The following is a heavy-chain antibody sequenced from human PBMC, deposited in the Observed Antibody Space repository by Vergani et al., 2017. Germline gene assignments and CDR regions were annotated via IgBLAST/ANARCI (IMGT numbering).Heavy chain of an antibody. Sequence: QVQLQESGPGLVKPSQTLSLTCTVSGGSISSGSYYWSWIRQPAGKGLEWIGRIYTSGSTNYNPSLKSRVTISVDTSKNQFSLKLSSVTAADTAVYYCARDLNYSPYYWGQGTLVTVSS. CDR3: ARDLNYSPYY. D-gene: IGHD3-10*01. CDR1: GGSISSGSYY. V-gene: IGHV4-61*02. J-gene: IGHJ4*02. CDR2: IYTSGST.